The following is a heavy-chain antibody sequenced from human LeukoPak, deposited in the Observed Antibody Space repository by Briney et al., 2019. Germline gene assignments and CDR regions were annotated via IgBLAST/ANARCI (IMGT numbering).Heavy chain of an antibody. CDR2: IWYDGSNK. V-gene: IGHV3-33*08. D-gene: IGHD6-13*01. CDR1: GFTFSSYA. CDR3: ARDVEWNRGTGYSSSWPVYGMDV. J-gene: IGHJ6*02. Sequence: PGGSLRLSCAASGFTFSSYAMHWVRQAPGKGLEWVAVIWYDGSNKYYADSVKGRFTISRDNSKNTLYLQMNSLRAEDTAVYYCARDVEWNRGTGYSSSWPVYGMDVWGQGTTVTVSS.